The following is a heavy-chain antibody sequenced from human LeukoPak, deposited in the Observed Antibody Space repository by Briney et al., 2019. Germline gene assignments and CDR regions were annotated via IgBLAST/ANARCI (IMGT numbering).Heavy chain of an antibody. V-gene: IGHV3-30*18. CDR3: AKDLVVPAAALYYYGMDV. CDR2: ISYDGSNK. Sequence: GRSLRLSCAASGFTFSSYGMHWVRQAPGKGLEWVAVISYDGSNKYYADSVKGRFTTSRDNSKNTLYLQMSSLRTEDTAVYYCAKDLVVPAAALYYYGMDVWGQGTTVTVSS. J-gene: IGHJ6*02. D-gene: IGHD2-2*01. CDR1: GFTFSSYG.